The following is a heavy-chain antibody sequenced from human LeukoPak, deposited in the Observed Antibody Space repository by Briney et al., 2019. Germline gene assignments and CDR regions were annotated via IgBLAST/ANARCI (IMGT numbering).Heavy chain of an antibody. CDR2: ILSDGTNK. V-gene: IGHV3-30-3*01. Sequence: GRSLRLSCVASGFTFRSAAMHWVRQAPGKGLEWVIVILSDGTNKYDADSVKRRFTVSRDNSKNTLYLQMNSLRDKDTAVYYCGRDQTTLAHLGYHYGMDVWGQGTTVTVSS. CDR1: GFTFRSAA. D-gene: IGHD2-15*01. J-gene: IGHJ6*02. CDR3: GRDQTTLAHLGYHYGMDV.